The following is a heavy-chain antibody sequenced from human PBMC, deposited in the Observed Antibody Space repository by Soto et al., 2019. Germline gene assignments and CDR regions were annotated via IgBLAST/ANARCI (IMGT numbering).Heavy chain of an antibody. V-gene: IGHV4-59*01. J-gene: IGHJ4*02. CDR1: GGSISSYY. D-gene: IGHD3-9*01. CDR3: ARGGYFDWAPPGY. CDR2: IYYSGST. Sequence: SETLSLTCAVSGGSISSYYWSWIRQPPGKGLEWIGYIYYSGSTNYNPSLKSRVTISVDTSKNQFSLKLSSVTAADTAVYYCARGGYFDWAPPGYWGQGTLVTVSS.